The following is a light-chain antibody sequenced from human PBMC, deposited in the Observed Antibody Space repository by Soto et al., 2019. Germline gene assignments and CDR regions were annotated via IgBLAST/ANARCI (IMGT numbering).Light chain of an antibody. Sequence: EIVLTQSPGTLSLSPGERATLSCRASQSVSSSYLAWYKQKPGQAPRLLIYGASSRATGIPDRFRGSGSGTAFTLTISRLEPEDFAVYYCQQYGSSPWTFGQGTKVEIK. CDR2: GAS. J-gene: IGKJ1*01. CDR3: QQYGSSPWT. V-gene: IGKV3-20*01. CDR1: QSVSSSY.